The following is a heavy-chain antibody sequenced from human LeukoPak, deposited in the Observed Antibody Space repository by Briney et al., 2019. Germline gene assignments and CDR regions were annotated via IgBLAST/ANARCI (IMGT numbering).Heavy chain of an antibody. CDR3: ARELRFANAPGSWLDP. D-gene: IGHD3-10*01. CDR2: IFHTGST. CDR1: GDSISSGAYS. Sequence: SQTLSLTCVVSGDSISSGAYSWSWIRQPPGKGLEWIGYIFHTGSTFYNPSLKSRLTISVDNSKNQFSLRLSSVTAADTAVYYCARELRFANAPGSWLDPWGQGTLVTVSS. V-gene: IGHV4-30-2*01. J-gene: IGHJ5*02.